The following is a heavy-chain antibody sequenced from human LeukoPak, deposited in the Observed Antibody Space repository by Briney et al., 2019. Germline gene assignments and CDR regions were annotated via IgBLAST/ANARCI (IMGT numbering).Heavy chain of an antibody. D-gene: IGHD2-2*01. CDR2: IYYTGTT. J-gene: IGHJ4*02. CDR1: GDSLSGHY. CDR3: ARFSWGCSTASCYLTN. Sequence: SETLSLTCTVGGDSLSGHYWGWIRQPPGKGLELVGHIYYTGTTFYNPSLNSRVTITLDTSRNQFSLRLTSVIAADTAVYYCARFSWGCSTASCYLTNWGQGALVTVSS. V-gene: IGHV4-59*11.